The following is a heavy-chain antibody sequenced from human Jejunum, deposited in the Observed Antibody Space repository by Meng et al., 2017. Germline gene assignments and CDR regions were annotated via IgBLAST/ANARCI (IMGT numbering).Heavy chain of an antibody. CDR3: ARASYSYDSWFDP. J-gene: IGHJ5*02. CDR1: GGSISIRSYY. Sequence: QVQLQESGPGRVKPSETLSPSCPVSGGSISIRSYYWVWISQSPGKGLEWIGQIYYNGKSYYNPSLKSRVTMSVDTSRSQFSLNLNTVTAADTAVYYCARASYSYDSWFDPWGQGTLVTVSS. D-gene: IGHD5-18*01. CDR2: IYYNGKS. V-gene: IGHV4-39*01.